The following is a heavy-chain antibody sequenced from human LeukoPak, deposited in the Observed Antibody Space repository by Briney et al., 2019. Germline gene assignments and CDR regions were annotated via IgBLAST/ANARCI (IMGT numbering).Heavy chain of an antibody. D-gene: IGHD6-19*01. Sequence: SETLSLTCNVSGGSMSSYYWSLIRQSADKGLEGIGRIYTSGSPSYNPSLKSRATMSVDASKDQFSLKLSSVTAADTAVYYCARGTRSNGWYLPFAYWGQGTLVTVSS. V-gene: IGHV4-4*07. CDR2: IYTSGSP. CDR1: GGSMSSYY. CDR3: ARGTRSNGWYLPFAY. J-gene: IGHJ4*02.